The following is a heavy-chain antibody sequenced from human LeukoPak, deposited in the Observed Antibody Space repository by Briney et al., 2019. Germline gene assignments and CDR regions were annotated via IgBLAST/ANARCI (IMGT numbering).Heavy chain of an antibody. CDR2: ISSSSSYI. Sequence: PGGSLRLSCAASGFTFSSYSMNWVRQAPGKGLEWVSSISSSSSYIYYADSVKGRFTISRDNAKNSPYLQMNSLRAEDTAVYYCARALYSSGWYFDYWGQGTLVTVSS. CDR3: ARALYSSGWYFDY. CDR1: GFTFSSYS. V-gene: IGHV3-21*01. J-gene: IGHJ4*02. D-gene: IGHD6-19*01.